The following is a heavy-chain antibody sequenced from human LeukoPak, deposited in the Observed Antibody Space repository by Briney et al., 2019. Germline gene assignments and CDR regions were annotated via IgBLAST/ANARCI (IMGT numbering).Heavy chain of an antibody. CDR2: ISSSGGTM. Sequence: GGSLRLSCAASGFTFSNYEMNWVRQAPGKGLEWVSYISSSGGTMYYADSVKGRFTISRDNAKNSLYLQMNSLRAEDTALYYCAKDMVDYYGSGRGYYFDYWGQGTLVTVSS. J-gene: IGHJ4*02. CDR3: AKDMVDYYGSGRGYYFDY. D-gene: IGHD3-10*01. CDR1: GFTFSNYE. V-gene: IGHV3-48*03.